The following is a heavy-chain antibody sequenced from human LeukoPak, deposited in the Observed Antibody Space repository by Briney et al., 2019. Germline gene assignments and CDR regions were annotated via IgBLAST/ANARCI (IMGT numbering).Heavy chain of an antibody. J-gene: IGHJ4*02. CDR1: GDSVSSNSAA. V-gene: IGHV6-1*01. CDR2: TYYRSKWYN. D-gene: IGHD5-18*01. Sequence: SQTLSLTCAISGDSVSSNSAAWNWIRQSPSRGLEWLGRTYYRSKWYNDYAVSVKSRITINPDTSKNQFPLQLNSATPEDTAVYYCARDQLLEGSYGFDYWGQGTLVTVSS. CDR3: ARDQLLEGSYGFDY.